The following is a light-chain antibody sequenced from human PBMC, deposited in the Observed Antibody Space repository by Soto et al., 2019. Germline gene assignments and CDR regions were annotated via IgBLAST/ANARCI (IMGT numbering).Light chain of an antibody. CDR1: ETVRSSF. J-gene: IGKJ2*01. Sequence: EIVLKQSPGTLSLSPGEVATLSCRASETVRSSFLAWYQQKPGQAPRLLIYGAASRATGIPDRFSGSGSGTDFTLTISRLEPEDFAVYYCQQYGSSPITFGQGTKLEI. CDR3: QQYGSSPIT. V-gene: IGKV3-20*01. CDR2: GAA.